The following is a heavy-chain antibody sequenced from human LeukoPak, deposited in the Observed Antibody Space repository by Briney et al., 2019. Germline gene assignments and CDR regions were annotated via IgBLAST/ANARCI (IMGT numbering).Heavy chain of an antibody. CDR2: ISGSGGST. CDR3: AKNSYYYGSGSYTFDY. CDR1: GFTFSSYA. Sequence: PGGSLRLSCVASGFTFSSYAMSWVRQAPGKGLEWVSAISGSGGSTYYADSVKGRFTISRDNSKNTLYLQMNSPRAEDTAVYYCAKNSYYYGSGSYTFDYWGQGTLVTVSS. D-gene: IGHD3-10*01. J-gene: IGHJ4*02. V-gene: IGHV3-23*01.